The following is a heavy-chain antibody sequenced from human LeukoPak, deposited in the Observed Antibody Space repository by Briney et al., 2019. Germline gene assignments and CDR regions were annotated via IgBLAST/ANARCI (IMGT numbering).Heavy chain of an antibody. J-gene: IGHJ4*02. CDR3: ARDDSVVQLGTFDY. CDR2: INPNSGGT. Sequence: ASVKVSCKASGYTFTVYYMHWVRQAPGQGLEWMGWINPNSGGTNYAQKFQGRVTMTRDTSISTAYMELSRLRSDDTAVYYCARDDSVVQLGTFDYWGQGTLVTVSS. V-gene: IGHV1-2*02. D-gene: IGHD1-1*01. CDR1: GYTFTVYY.